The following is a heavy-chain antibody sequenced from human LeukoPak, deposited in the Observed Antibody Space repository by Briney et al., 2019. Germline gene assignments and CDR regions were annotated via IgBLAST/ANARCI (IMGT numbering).Heavy chain of an antibody. CDR2: INAGNGNT. J-gene: IGHJ3*02. D-gene: IGHD5-18*01. Sequence: ASVKVSCMASGYTFTSYAMHWVRQAPGQRLEWMGWINAGNGNTKYSQKFQGRVTITRDTSASTAYMELSSLRSEDTAVYYCARNMGYSYGPPDAFDIWGQGTMVTVSS. CDR1: GYTFTSYA. V-gene: IGHV1-3*01. CDR3: ARNMGYSYGPPDAFDI.